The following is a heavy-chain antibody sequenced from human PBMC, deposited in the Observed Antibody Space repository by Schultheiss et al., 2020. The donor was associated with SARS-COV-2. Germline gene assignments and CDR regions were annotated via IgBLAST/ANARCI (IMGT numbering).Heavy chain of an antibody. Sequence: GGSLRLSCAASGFTFSNYPLHWVRQAPGKGLEWVAVISYDGNIKNYADSVKGRFTISRDNSKDTMYLQMNSLRGEDTAVYYCARVHRLLWFGETTNTDAFDIWGQGTMVTVSS. CDR1: GFTFSNYP. J-gene: IGHJ3*02. V-gene: IGHV3-30-3*01. CDR2: ISYDGNIK. D-gene: IGHD3-10*01. CDR3: ARVHRLLWFGETTNTDAFDI.